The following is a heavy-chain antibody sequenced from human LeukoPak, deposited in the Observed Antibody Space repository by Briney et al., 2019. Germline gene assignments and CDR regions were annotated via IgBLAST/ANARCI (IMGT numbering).Heavy chain of an antibody. J-gene: IGHJ6*02. CDR1: GYSFTSYW. D-gene: IGHD6-13*01. Sequence: GESLKISFKGSGYSFTSYWISWVRQMPGKGLEWMGRIEPSDSYTNYSPSFQGNVTISADKSISNAYLQWSRLNAADTAMYYYARRRQQLVSVRYYYGMDVWAQETRVTVSS. V-gene: IGHV5-10-1*01. CDR2: IEPSDSYT. CDR3: ARRRQQLVSVRYYYGMDV.